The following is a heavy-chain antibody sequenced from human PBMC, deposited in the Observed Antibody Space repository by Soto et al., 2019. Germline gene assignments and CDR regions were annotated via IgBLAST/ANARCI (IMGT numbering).Heavy chain of an antibody. CDR1: GYTLTELS. CDR2: FDPEDGET. V-gene: IGHV1-24*01. J-gene: IGHJ5*02. CDR3: ATIIPEGAAFDP. Sequence: ASVKVSCKVSGYTLTELSMHWVRQAPGKGLEWMGGFDPEDGETIYAQKFQGRVTMTEDTSTNTAYMELSSLRSEDTAVYYCATIIPEGAAFDPWGQGTLVTVSS. D-gene: IGHD6-25*01.